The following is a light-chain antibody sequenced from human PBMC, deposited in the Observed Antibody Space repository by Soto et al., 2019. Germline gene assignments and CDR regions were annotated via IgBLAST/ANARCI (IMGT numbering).Light chain of an antibody. V-gene: IGKV3-20*01. J-gene: IGKJ1*01. CDR3: QQYGSSPWT. CDR1: QSVTSSY. Sequence: EIVLTQSPGNLSLSPGERATLSCRASQSVTSSYLAWYQQQPGQAPRVLIYGASRRATGIPDRFSGSGSGTDFTLTINRLEPEDFTVYYCQQYGSSPWTFGQGTKVEIK. CDR2: GAS.